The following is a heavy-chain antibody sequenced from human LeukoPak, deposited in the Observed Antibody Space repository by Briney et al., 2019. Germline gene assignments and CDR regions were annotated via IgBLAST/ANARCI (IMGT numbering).Heavy chain of an antibody. J-gene: IGHJ4*02. CDR2: TYGNGERT. D-gene: IGHD6-19*01. V-gene: IGHV3-23*01. CDR1: GFTFSTYS. Sequence: QPGGSLRLSCVASGFTFSTYSMTWVRQAPGEGLEWVSSTYGNGERTFYADSVKGRFTIFRDNSKNTLYLEMLGLRPEDTAVYYCAKDVVPDSGWDLDYWGQGTLVTVSS. CDR3: AKDVVPDSGWDLDY.